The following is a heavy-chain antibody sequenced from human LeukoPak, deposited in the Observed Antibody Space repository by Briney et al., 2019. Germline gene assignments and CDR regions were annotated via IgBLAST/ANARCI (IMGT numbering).Heavy chain of an antibody. CDR1: GFTFSDYD. D-gene: IGHD1-26*01. Sequence: GGSLRLSCEASGFTFSDYDMSWVRQTPGKGLEWVSGISIRGDATYYADSVKGRFTISRDNAKNSLYLQMNSLRAEDTAVYYCARALDRGSYAIDYWGQGTLVTVSS. CDR2: ISIRGDAT. V-gene: IGHV3-11*01. J-gene: IGHJ4*02. CDR3: ARALDRGSYAIDY.